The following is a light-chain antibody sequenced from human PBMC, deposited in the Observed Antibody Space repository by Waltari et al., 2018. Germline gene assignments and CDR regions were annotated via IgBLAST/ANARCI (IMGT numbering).Light chain of an antibody. CDR3: QQRRDWPIT. Sequence: IVLTPPPATLPLSPGDRATLSCRASHSVDTSLAWYRQKLGQAPRLLIYDVCYRATGIPARFSGRGSGTDFTLTISSLEPEDFALYFGQQRRDWPITFGQGTRLEIK. V-gene: IGKV3-11*01. J-gene: IGKJ5*01. CDR1: HSVDTS. CDR2: DVC.